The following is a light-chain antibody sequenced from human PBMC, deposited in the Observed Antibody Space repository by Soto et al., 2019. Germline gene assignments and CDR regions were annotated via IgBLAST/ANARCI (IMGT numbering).Light chain of an antibody. CDR1: SSDVGAYDF. CDR3: SSHPTRNTRV. Sequence: QSVLTQPASVSGSPGQSITISCTGISSDVGAYDFVSWYQQHPDKAPKLMIYEVRGRPSGVSNRFSGSKSFNTATLTISGLQAEDEADYYCSSHPTRNTRVFGTGTKVTVL. V-gene: IGLV2-14*03. J-gene: IGLJ1*01. CDR2: EVR.